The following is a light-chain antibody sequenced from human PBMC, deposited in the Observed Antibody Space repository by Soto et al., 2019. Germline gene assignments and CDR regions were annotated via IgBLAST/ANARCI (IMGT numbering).Light chain of an antibody. CDR3: QQYNNWPPWT. CDR2: HAS. J-gene: IGKJ1*01. CDR1: QSVSDK. V-gene: IGKV3-15*01. Sequence: EIVMTQSPATVSVSPGERATLSCRASQSVSDKLAWYQQKPGQAPRLLIYHASARATGIPARFSGSGSGTEFTLTISGLQSEDFAVYYCQQYNNWPPWTFGQGTNADIK.